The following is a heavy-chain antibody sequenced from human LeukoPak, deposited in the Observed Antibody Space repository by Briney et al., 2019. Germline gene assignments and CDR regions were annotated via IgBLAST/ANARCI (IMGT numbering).Heavy chain of an antibody. D-gene: IGHD3-22*01. Sequence: GASVKVSCKASGFTFTSSAMQWVRQARGQRLEWIGWIVVGSGNTNYAQKFQERVTITRDMSTSTAYMELSSLRSEDTAVYYCAAVSLPYYYDSSGYYYEFVGDYWGQGTLVTVSS. CDR1: GFTFTSSA. CDR2: IVVGSGNT. V-gene: IGHV1-58*02. CDR3: AAVSLPYYYDSSGYYYEFVGDY. J-gene: IGHJ4*02.